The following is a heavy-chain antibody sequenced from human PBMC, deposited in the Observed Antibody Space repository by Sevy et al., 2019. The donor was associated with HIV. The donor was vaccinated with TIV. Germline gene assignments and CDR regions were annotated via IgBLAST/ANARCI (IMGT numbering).Heavy chain of an antibody. J-gene: IGHJ4*02. CDR3: ARDSISRRGLWPNLDY. Sequence: ASVKVSCKASGYTFTSYGISWVRQAPGQGLEWMGWISAYNGNTNYAQKLQGRVTMTTDTSTSTAYMELRSLRSDDTAVYYCARDSISRRGLWPNLDYWGQGTLVTVSS. V-gene: IGHV1-18*01. CDR1: GYTFTSYG. D-gene: IGHD3-3*02. CDR2: ISAYNGNT.